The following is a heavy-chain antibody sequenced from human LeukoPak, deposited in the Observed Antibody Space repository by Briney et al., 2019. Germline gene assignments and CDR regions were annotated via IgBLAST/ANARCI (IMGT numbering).Heavy chain of an antibody. CDR3: ARGVRDYSNYGWFDH. V-gene: IGHV4-59*01. CDR2: IYYSGST. J-gene: IGHJ5*02. D-gene: IGHD4-11*01. CDR1: GGSISSYY. Sequence: SETLSLTCTVSGGSISSYYWSWIRQPPGKGLEGIGYIYYSGSTNYNPSLKSRVTISVDTSKNQFSLTLSSVTAAETAVYYCARGVRDYSNYGWFDHWGQGTLVTVSS.